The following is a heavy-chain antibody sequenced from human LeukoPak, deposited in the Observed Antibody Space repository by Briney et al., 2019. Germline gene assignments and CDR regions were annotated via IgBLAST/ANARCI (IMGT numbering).Heavy chain of an antibody. CDR3: ARSGRDGYNLGPIDY. J-gene: IGHJ4*02. V-gene: IGHV4-39*07. Sequence: SETLSLTCTVSGGSISSSSYYWGWIRQPPGKGLEWIGSIYYSGSTYYNPSLKSRVTISVDTSKNQFSLKVSSVTAADTAVYYCARSGRDGYNLGPIDYWGQGTLVTVSS. CDR1: GGSISSSSYY. D-gene: IGHD5-24*01. CDR2: IYYSGST.